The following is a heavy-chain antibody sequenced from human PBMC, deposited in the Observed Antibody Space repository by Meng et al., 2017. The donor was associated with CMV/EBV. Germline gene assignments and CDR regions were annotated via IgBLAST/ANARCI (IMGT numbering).Heavy chain of an antibody. D-gene: IGHD5-18*01. Sequence: ASVKVSCKASGYTFTSYDINWVRQATGQGLEWMGWMSPNSGNTGYAQKFQGRVTITRNTSISTAYMELSSLRSEDTAVYYCARVRGYSYGPDYWGQGTLVTVSS. J-gene: IGHJ4*02. CDR2: MSPNSGNT. CDR1: GYTFTSYD. CDR3: ARVRGYSYGPDY. V-gene: IGHV1-8*03.